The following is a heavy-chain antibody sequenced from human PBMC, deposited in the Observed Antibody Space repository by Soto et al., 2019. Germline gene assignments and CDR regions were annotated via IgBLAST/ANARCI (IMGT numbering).Heavy chain of an antibody. CDR2: IYYSGST. Sequence: LSLTCTVSGGSISSGGYYWSWIRQHPGKGLEWIGYIYYSGSTYYNPSLKSRVTISVDTSKNQFSLKLSSVTAADTAVYYCASLYYYDRSGYYYFDYWGQGTLVTVSS. CDR3: ASLYYYDRSGYYYFDY. V-gene: IGHV4-31*03. J-gene: IGHJ4*02. D-gene: IGHD3-22*01. CDR1: GGSISSGGYY.